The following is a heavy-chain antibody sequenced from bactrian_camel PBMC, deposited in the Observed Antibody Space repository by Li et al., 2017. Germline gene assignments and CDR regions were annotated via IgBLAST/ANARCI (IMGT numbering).Heavy chain of an antibody. J-gene: IGHJ4*01. CDR1: GFTFSSYD. D-gene: IGHD5*01. Sequence: HVQLVESGGGSVQPGGSLRLSCAASGFTFSSYDMNWVRQAPGKGLEWVSGIASGGSVTYYTDSVKGRFTISRDNAKNTLYLQMNSLEPEDTAVYYCAAGLRTCRRGYISTGSLVQSDYRGQGTQVTVS. V-gene: IGHV3S6*01. CDR2: IASGGSVT. CDR3: AAGLRTCRRGYISTGSLVQSDY.